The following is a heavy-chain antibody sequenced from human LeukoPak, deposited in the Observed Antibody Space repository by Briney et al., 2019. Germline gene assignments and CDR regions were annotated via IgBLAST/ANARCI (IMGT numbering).Heavy chain of an antibody. Sequence: ASVKVSCKASGYTFTSYYMHWVRQAPGQGLEWMGIINPSGGSTSYAQKFQGRVTMTRDTSTSTVYMELSSLRSEDTAVYYCARRLAAAGIVAEDNWFDPWGQGTLVTVSS. CDR2: INPSGGST. V-gene: IGHV1-46*01. CDR1: GYTFTSYY. CDR3: ARRLAAAGIVAEDNWFDP. J-gene: IGHJ5*02. D-gene: IGHD6-13*01.